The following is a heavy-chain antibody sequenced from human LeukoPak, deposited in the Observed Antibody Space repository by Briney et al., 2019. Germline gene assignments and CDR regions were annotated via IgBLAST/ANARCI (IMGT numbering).Heavy chain of an antibody. CDR2: TYYRSTWYN. V-gene: IGHV6-1*01. Sequence: SQTLSLTCAISGDSVSSNSVTWNWIRRSPSRGLEWLGRTYYRSTWYNDYAVSVRGRITVNPDTSKNQISLHLNSVTPEDTAVYYCARRLTQYDCFDPWGQGILVTVSS. D-gene: IGHD2-2*01. CDR1: GDSVSSNSVT. J-gene: IGHJ5*02. CDR3: ARRLTQYDCFDP.